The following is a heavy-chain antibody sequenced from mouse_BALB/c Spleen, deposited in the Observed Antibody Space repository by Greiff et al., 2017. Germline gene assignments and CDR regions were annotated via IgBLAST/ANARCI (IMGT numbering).Heavy chain of an antibody. J-gene: IGHJ3*01. CDR1: GFTFSSYG. D-gene: IGHD2-4*01. V-gene: IGHV5-6-3*01. CDR3: ASYYDYDEFAY. CDR2: INSNGGST. Sequence: EVQGVESGGGLVQPGGSLKLSCAASGFTFSSYGMSWVRQTPDKRLELVATINSNGGSTYYPDSVKGRFTISRDNAKNTLYLQMSSLKSEDTAMYYCASYYDYDEFAYWGQGTLVTVSA.